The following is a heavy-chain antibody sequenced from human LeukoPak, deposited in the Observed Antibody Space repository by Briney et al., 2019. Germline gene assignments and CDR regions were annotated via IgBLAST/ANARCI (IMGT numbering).Heavy chain of an antibody. CDR3: ARPKSLGATGNYFDY. CDR1: GYTFTGYY. V-gene: IGHV1-2*02. Sequence: ASVKVSCKASGYTFTGYYMHWVRQAPGQGLEWMGWINPNSGGTNYAQKFQGRVTITTDESTSTAYMELSSLRSEDTAVYYCARPKSLGATGNYFDYWGQGTLVTVSS. J-gene: IGHJ4*02. CDR2: INPNSGGT. D-gene: IGHD1-26*01.